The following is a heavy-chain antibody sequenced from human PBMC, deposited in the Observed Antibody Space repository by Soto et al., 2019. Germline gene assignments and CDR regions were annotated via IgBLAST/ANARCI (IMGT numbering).Heavy chain of an antibody. CDR1: GDTFTSYY. CDR2: INPQGGST. J-gene: IGHJ5*02. Sequence: ASVKVSCKAPGDTFTSYYLNWVRQAPGQGLEWMGVINPQGGSTKYAQKFQGRITMTRETSRSTVYMELSSLRSDETAIYYCARSSGGNFGIIIEGSNWFDPWGQGTLVTVSS. CDR3: ARSSGGNFGIIIEGSNWFDP. D-gene: IGHD3-3*01. V-gene: IGHV1-46*01.